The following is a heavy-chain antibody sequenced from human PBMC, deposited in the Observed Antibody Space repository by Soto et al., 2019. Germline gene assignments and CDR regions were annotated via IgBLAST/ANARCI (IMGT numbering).Heavy chain of an antibody. J-gene: IGHJ4*02. CDR3: ARANGYYDTSGYYYPFDY. V-gene: IGHV4-59*01. D-gene: IGHD3-22*01. CDR2: IYYSRST. CDR1: GGSISSNY. Sequence: SETLSLTCTVSGGSISSNYWSWIRQSTGKGLEWIGFIYYSRSTKYNPSLKSRVTMSVDTSKNQFSLKLNSVTAADTAVYYCARANGYYDTSGYYYPFDYWGQGTPVTVSS.